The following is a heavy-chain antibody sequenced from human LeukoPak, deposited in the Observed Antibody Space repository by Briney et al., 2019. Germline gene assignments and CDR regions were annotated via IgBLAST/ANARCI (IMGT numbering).Heavy chain of an antibody. Sequence: PSETLSLTCTVSGGSISHYYWSWIRQPPGKGLEWIGYIYYRGSTNYNPSLKSRVTISLDTSKNQFSLNLNSVTAADTAVYYCARHVNPPLYYFDYWGQGALVTVSS. V-gene: IGHV4-59*08. CDR1: GGSISHYY. CDR2: IYYRGST. CDR3: ARHVNPPLYYFDY. J-gene: IGHJ4*02.